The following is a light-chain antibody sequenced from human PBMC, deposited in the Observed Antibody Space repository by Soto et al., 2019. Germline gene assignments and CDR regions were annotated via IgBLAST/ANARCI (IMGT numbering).Light chain of an antibody. J-gene: IGLJ2*01. Sequence: QAVVTQPPSVSGAPGQRVTISCTGSSSNIGAGYDVHWYQQLPGTAPKLLIYGNSNRPSGVPDRFSGSKSGTSASLAITGRQAEEEADYYCQSYDSSMIGVVFGGGTKLTVL. CDR1: SSNIGAGYD. CDR2: GNS. V-gene: IGLV1-40*01. CDR3: QSYDSSMIGVV.